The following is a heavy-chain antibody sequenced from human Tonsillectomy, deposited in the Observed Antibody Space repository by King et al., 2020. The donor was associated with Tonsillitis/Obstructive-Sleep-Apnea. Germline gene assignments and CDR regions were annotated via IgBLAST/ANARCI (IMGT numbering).Heavy chain of an antibody. J-gene: IGHJ4*02. Sequence: QLQLQESGPGLVKPSETLSLTCSFSGSSSSRRTFYWGWIRQPPGKGLEWIGSISDSGSTLYNPPLYNPSLKSRVTLSIDMSKNLVSLNVTSVTAADTGLYFCARRVVTYNWNDGFDFWGQGTLVTVSS. V-gene: IGHV4-39*01. CDR1: GSSSSRRTFY. CDR3: ARRVVTYNWNDGFDF. CDR2: ISDSGSTLYNPP. D-gene: IGHD1-1*01.